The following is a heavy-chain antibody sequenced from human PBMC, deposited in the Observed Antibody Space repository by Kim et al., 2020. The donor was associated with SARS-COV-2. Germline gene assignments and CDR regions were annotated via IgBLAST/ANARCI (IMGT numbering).Heavy chain of an antibody. CDR3: ARGRGTEY. CDR2: IKQDGSEK. V-gene: IGHV3-7*01. J-gene: IGHJ4*02. Sequence: GGSLRLSCAASGFTFNNYWMTWVRQAPGTGLEWVANIKQDGSEKYYVDSVKGRFTISRDNAKKSLYLQMNSLRAEDTAVYYCARGRGTEYWRQGTLVTVS. CDR1: GFTFNNYW.